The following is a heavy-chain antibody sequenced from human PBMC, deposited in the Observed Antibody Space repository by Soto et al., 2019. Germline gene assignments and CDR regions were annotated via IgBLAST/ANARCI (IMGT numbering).Heavy chain of an antibody. CDR1: GYTFNGFF. CDR3: ARYCATASCYAPGGMDV. D-gene: IGHD2-2*01. V-gene: IGHV1-2*02. J-gene: IGHJ6*02. Sequence: QVQLVQSGADVKKPGASVKVSCEASGYTFNGFFLQWVRQAPGQGLEWMGWINPNSGSTKYAQKCQGRVTMTRDTSISTADMELSSLTSDDTAVYYFARYCATASCYAPGGMDVWGQGTTVTVSS. CDR2: INPNSGST.